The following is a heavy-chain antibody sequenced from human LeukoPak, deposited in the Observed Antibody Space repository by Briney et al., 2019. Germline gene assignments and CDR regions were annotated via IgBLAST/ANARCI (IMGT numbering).Heavy chain of an antibody. J-gene: IGHJ4*02. D-gene: IGHD6-13*01. CDR3: AKGGLGAAAGN. CDR2: ISGSGGST. CDR1: GFIFGDYW. Sequence: GGSLRLSCVASGFIFGDYWMRWVRQAPGKGLEWVSAISGSGGSTYYADSVKGRFTISRDNSKNTLYLQMNSLRAEDTAVYYCAKGGLGAAAGNWGQGTLVTVSS. V-gene: IGHV3-23*01.